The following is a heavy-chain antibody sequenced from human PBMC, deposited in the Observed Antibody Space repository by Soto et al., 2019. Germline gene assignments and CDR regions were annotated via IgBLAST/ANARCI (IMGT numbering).Heavy chain of an antibody. CDR3: ARVAIIPMVYYYYMDV. CDR1: GYTFTSYA. J-gene: IGHJ6*03. V-gene: IGHV1-3*01. Sequence: ASVKVSCKASGYTFTSYALYWVRHAPGQRLEWTGWINAGNGNTKYSQKFQGRVTITRDTSASTAYMELSSLRSEDTAVYYCARVAIIPMVYYYYMDVRGKGTTVTVSS. CDR2: INAGNGNT. D-gene: IGHD2-8*01.